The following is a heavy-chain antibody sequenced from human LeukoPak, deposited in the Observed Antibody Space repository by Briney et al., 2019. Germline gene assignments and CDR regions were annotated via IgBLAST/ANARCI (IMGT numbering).Heavy chain of an antibody. CDR1: GYSFNTYW. CDR2: IYPGDSDA. Sequence: GESLKISCKGSGYSFNTYWIARVRQMPGKGLEWMGIIYPGDSDARYSPSFQGQVTISADKSINTAYLQWSSLEASDTAMYYCARHGIEGTTPYVDYWGQGTLVTVSS. D-gene: IGHD1-7*01. V-gene: IGHV5-51*01. CDR3: ARHGIEGTTPYVDY. J-gene: IGHJ4*02.